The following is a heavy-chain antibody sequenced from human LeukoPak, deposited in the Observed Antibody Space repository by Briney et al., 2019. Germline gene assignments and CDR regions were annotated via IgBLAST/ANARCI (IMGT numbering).Heavy chain of an antibody. CDR1: GFTFSSYA. Sequence: GGSLRLSCAASGFTFSSYAMSWVRQAPGKGLEWVAVISYDGSNKYYADSVKGRFTISRDNSKNTLYLQMNSLRAEDTAVYYCARVSSWYGDDYWGQGTLVTVSS. V-gene: IGHV3-30-3*01. J-gene: IGHJ4*02. CDR3: ARVSSWYGDDY. CDR2: ISYDGSNK. D-gene: IGHD6-13*01.